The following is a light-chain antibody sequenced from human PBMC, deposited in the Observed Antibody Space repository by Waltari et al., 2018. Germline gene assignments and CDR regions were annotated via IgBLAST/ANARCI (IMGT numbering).Light chain of an antibody. CDR3: NSRDSSGNHLEV. J-gene: IGLJ2*01. CDR2: GKN. Sequence: SFELTQDPAVSVTLGQTVRISCQGERLRCHYARLYQQKPGQAPVLVIYGKNNRPSGIPDLFSGSSSGNTASLTITGAQAEDEADYYCNSRDSSGNHLEVFGGGTKLTVL. CDR1: RLRCHY. V-gene: IGLV3-19*01.